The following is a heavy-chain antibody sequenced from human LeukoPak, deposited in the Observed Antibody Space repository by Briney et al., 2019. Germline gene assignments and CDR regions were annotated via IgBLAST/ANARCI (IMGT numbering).Heavy chain of an antibody. CDR1: GGSFSGYY. V-gene: IGHV4-34*01. D-gene: IGHD2-15*01. CDR2: INHSGST. CDR3: ARRRVVVVAATPRGYYYMDV. J-gene: IGHJ6*03. Sequence: SETLSLTCAVYGGSFSGYYWSWIRQPPGKGLEWIGEINHSGSTNYNPSLKSRVTISVDTSKNQFSLKLSSVTAADTAVYCCARRRVVVVAATPRGYYYMDVWGKGTTVTVSS.